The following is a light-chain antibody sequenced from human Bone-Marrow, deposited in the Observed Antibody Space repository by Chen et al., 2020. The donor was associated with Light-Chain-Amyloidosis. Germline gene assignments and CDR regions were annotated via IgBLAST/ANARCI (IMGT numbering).Light chain of an antibody. CDR1: NIGSTS. V-gene: IGLV3-21*02. CDR2: DDS. J-gene: IGLJ3*02. Sequence: SSVLTQPSSVSVAPGQTATIACGGNNIGSTSVHWYQQTPGQAPLLVVYDDSDRPSGIPERWSGSNSGNTDTLTISRVEAGDEADYYCQVWDSSSDRPVFGGGTKLTVL. CDR3: QVWDSSSDRPV.